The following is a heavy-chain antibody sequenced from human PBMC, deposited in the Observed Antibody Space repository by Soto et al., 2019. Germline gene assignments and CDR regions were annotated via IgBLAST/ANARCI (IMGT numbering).Heavy chain of an antibody. D-gene: IGHD1-1*01. CDR3: ARSGNPSKLKGYYYGMDV. J-gene: IGHJ6*02. V-gene: IGHV5-51*01. Sequence: GESLKISCKGSGYSFTSYWIGWVRQMPGKGLEWMGIIYPGDSDARYSPSFQGQVTISADKSISTAYLQWSSLKASDTAMYYCARSGNPSKLKGYYYGMDVWGQGTTVTVS. CDR1: GYSFTSYW. CDR2: IYPGDSDA.